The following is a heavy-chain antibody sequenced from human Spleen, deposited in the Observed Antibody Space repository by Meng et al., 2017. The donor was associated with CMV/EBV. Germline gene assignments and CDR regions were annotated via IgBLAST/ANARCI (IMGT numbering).Heavy chain of an antibody. CDR2: ISGSKNYI. CDR3: ANTGYYYDSSGYFSDI. D-gene: IGHD3-22*01. CDR1: GFTFSTYT. Sequence: GESLKISCAASGFTFSTYTINWVRQAPGKGLEWVSSISGSKNYIYYADSVKGRFTISRDNAKNSVYLQMNSLRAEDTAVYYCANTGYYYDSSGYFSDIWGQGTTVTVSS. J-gene: IGHJ3*02. V-gene: IGHV3-21*01.